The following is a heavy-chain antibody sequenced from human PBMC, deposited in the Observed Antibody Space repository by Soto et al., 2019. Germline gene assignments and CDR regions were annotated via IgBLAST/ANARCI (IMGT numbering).Heavy chain of an antibody. J-gene: IGHJ5*02. Sequence: SVKVSCKASGGTFSSYAISWVRQAPGQGLEWMGGIIPIFGTANYAQKFQGRVTITADESTSTAYMELSSLRSEDTAVYYCASAAFGRAAGTLPNWFDPWGQGTLVTVSS. D-gene: IGHD6-13*01. CDR2: IIPIFGTA. V-gene: IGHV1-69*13. CDR3: ASAAFGRAAGTLPNWFDP. CDR1: GGTFSSYA.